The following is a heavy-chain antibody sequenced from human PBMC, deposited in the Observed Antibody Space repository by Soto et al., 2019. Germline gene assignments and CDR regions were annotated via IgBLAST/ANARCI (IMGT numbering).Heavy chain of an antibody. V-gene: IGHV1-8*01. J-gene: IGHJ4*02. CDR1: GYTFSTYD. CDR2: LNPKSGMT. Sequence: QVQLVQSGPEVKKPGASVKVSCKASGYTFSTYDFNWVRQAPGQGLEWMGWLNPKSGMTGSAQKFQGRVTMTRDSSISPVEMELSSLRSEDTAVYYCARVAGSPDYWRQGPLVTVSS. CDR3: ARVAGSPDY. D-gene: IGHD1-26*01.